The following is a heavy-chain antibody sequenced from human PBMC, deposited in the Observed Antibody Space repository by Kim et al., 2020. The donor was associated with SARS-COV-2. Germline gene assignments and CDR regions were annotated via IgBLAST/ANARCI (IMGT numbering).Heavy chain of an antibody. V-gene: IGHV4-31*03. J-gene: IGHJ4*02. D-gene: IGHD3-10*01. CDR2: IYYSGST. CDR3: ARAHRLKDLWFGDPHDYFDY. CDR1: GGSISSGGYY. Sequence: SETLSLTCTVSGGSISSGGYYWSWIRQHPGKGLEWIGYIYYSGSTYYNPSLKSRVTISVDTSKNQFSLKLSSVTAADTAVYYCARAHRLKDLWFGDPHDYFDYWGQGTLVTISS.